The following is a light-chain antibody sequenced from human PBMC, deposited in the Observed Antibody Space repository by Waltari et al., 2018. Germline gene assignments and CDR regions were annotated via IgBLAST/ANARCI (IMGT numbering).Light chain of an antibody. CDR1: NIGSES. Sequence: SYVLPQPPSVSVAPGQTARITCGRHNIGSESVHWYQQKPGQAPVLVVYDDSDRPSGIPERFSGSNSGNTATLTISRVEAGDEADYYCQVWDGSSDHYVFGTGTTVTVL. J-gene: IGLJ1*01. CDR2: DDS. V-gene: IGLV3-21*02. CDR3: QVWDGSSDHYV.